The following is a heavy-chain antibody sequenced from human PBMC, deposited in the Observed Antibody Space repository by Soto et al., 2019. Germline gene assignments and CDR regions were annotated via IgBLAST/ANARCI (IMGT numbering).Heavy chain of an antibody. CDR2: ISSSSSYI. CDR3: ARVFRITGTPAIDY. V-gene: IGHV3-21*01. J-gene: IGHJ4*02. D-gene: IGHD1-20*01. Sequence: GGSLRLSCAASGFPVSSYSMNWVRQAPWKGLEWVSSISSSSSYIYYADSVKGRFTISRDNAKNSLYLQMNSLRAEDTAVYYCARVFRITGTPAIDYWGQGTLVTVSS. CDR1: GFPVSSYS.